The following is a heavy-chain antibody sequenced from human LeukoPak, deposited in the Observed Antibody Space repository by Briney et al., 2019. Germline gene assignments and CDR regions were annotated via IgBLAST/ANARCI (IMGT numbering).Heavy chain of an antibody. CDR3: ARGRSGYYYACDS. Sequence: GGSLRLSCAASGFTFSSYWMSWVRQAPGKGLEWVANIKQDGSEKYYVDSVKGRFTISRDNAKNSLYLQMNSLRAEDTAVYYCARGRSGYYYACDSWGQGTLVTVSS. J-gene: IGHJ4*02. V-gene: IGHV3-7*01. CDR2: IKQDGSEK. CDR1: GFTFSSYW. D-gene: IGHD3-22*01.